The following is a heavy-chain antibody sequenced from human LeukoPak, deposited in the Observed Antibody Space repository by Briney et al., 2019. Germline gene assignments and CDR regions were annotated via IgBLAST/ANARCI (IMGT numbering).Heavy chain of an antibody. J-gene: IGHJ4*02. CDR1: GFTFSRFG. CDR3: AQKGGADY. CDR2: ISGSSSSSTI. Sequence: GGSLRLSCAASGFTFSRFGMSWVRQAPGKGLEWVSYISGSSSSSTIYYADSVKGRFTISRDNAKNSLYLQMNSLRDEDTAVYYCAQKGGADYWGQGTLVTVSS. D-gene: IGHD2-15*01. V-gene: IGHV3-48*02.